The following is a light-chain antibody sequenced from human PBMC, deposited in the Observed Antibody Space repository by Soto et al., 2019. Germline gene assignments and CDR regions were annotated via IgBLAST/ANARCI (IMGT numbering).Light chain of an antibody. CDR3: QQYNSYSRT. J-gene: IGKJ5*01. Sequence: DIQMTQSAPTLSASVGDRVTITCRASQSISSWLAWYQQKPGKAPKLLIYDASSLESGVPSRFSGSGSGTEFTLTISSLQPDDFATYYCQQYNSYSRTFGQGTRLEIK. V-gene: IGKV1-5*01. CDR2: DAS. CDR1: QSISSW.